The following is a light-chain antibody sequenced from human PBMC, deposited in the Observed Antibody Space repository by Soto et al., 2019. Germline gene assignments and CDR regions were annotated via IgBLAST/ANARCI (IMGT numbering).Light chain of an antibody. CDR2: DVD. CDR3: AAYISPGTLV. Sequence: QSVLTQPASVSGSPGQSITISCTGTASDIGASNFVSWYQQYPGNVPKVLIYDVDNRPSGVSNRFSGSKSGNTASLTISGLHAEDEADYYCAAYISPGTLVFGGWTKLTVL. J-gene: IGLJ2*01. CDR1: ASDIGASNF. V-gene: IGLV2-14*01.